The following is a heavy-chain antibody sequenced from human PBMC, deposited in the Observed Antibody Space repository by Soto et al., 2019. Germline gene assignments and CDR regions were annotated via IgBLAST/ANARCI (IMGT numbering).Heavy chain of an antibody. V-gene: IGHV3-23*01. J-gene: IGHJ3*02. CDR3: THPRGFGVLNAYDI. CDR2: LSCSGGST. Sequence: PGGSRGLSFSAAGFSLSSSSLCKVRQAPGKGLLWVSALSCSGGSTFYADSVKGRFTISRDNSMNTLYLQMNSLRTEDTAVYYRTHPRGFGVLNAYDIWGEGIM. D-gene: IGHD3-10*01. CDR1: GFSLSSSS.